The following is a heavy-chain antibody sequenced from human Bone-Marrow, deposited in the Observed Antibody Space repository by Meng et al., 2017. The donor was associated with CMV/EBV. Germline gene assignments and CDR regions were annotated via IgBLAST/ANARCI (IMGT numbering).Heavy chain of an antibody. V-gene: IGHV3-19*01. J-gene: IGHJ4*02. CDR3: AKEHYGAISG. Sequence: GGSLRLSCAASGFTFSNSDMNRVRQAPGKGLEWVSGVSWNGSRTHYADSVKGRFIISRDNSKNTLYLQMNSLRAEDTAVYYCAKEHYGAISGWGQGTLVTVSS. CDR1: GFTFSNSD. D-gene: IGHD4/OR15-4a*01. CDR2: VSWNGSRT.